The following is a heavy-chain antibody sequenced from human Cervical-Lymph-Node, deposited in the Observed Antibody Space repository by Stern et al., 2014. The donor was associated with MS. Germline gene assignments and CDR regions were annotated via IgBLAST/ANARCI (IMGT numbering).Heavy chain of an antibody. CDR2: INSRSSTI. CDR1: GFTFSSYS. D-gene: IGHD6-19*01. CDR3: ARRYSSGWRLTHFDY. Sequence: VQLLESGGGLVQPGGSLRLSCAASGFTFSSYSMNWVRQAPGKGLEWVSHINSRSSTIYYADSVKGRFTISRDNAKNSLFLQMNSLRAEDTAVYYCARRYSSGWRLTHFDYWGQGTLVTVSS. V-gene: IGHV3-48*01. J-gene: IGHJ4*02.